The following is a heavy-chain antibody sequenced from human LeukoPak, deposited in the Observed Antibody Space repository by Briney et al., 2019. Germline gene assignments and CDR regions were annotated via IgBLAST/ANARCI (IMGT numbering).Heavy chain of an antibody. Sequence: ASVKVSCKASGYTFSNYDINWVRRATGQGLEWMGWMNPNSGNTGYAQKFQGRVTMTRNTSISTAYMELSSLRSEDTAMYYCARAPKCTVTICFYYMDVWGKGTTVTISS. D-gene: IGHD4-17*01. V-gene: IGHV1-8*01. CDR2: MNPNSGNT. CDR1: GYTFSNYD. J-gene: IGHJ6*03. CDR3: ARAPKCTVTICFYYMDV.